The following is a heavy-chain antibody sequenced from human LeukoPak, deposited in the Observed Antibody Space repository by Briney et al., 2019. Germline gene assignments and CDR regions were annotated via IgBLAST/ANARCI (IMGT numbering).Heavy chain of an antibody. CDR3: ARGENQGYFDY. Sequence: SETLSLTCAVYGGSFSGYYWSWIRQPPGKGLEWIGEINHSGSTNYNPSLKGRVTISVDTSKSQFSLKLSSVTAADTAVYHCARGENQGYFDYWGQGTLVTVSS. J-gene: IGHJ4*02. V-gene: IGHV4-34*01. D-gene: IGHD1-14*01. CDR2: INHSGST. CDR1: GGSFSGYY.